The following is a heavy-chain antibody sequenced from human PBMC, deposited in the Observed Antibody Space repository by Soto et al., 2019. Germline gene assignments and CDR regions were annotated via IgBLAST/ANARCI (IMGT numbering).Heavy chain of an antibody. D-gene: IGHD1-26*01. Sequence: QVQLVESGGGEVQPGRSLRLSCAASGFTFSSYAMHWVRQAPGKGLEWVAVISYDGSNKYYADSVKGRFTISRDNSKNTLYLQMNSLRAEDTAVYYCARAGGIVGAPYGMDVWGQGTTVTVSS. CDR1: GFTFSSYA. CDR2: ISYDGSNK. J-gene: IGHJ6*02. V-gene: IGHV3-30-3*01. CDR3: ARAGGIVGAPYGMDV.